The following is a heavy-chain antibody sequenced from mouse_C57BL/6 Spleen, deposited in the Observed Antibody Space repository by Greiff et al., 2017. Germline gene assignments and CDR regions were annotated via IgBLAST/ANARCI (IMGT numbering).Heavy chain of an antibody. V-gene: IGHV5-6*02. CDR2: ISSGGSYT. D-gene: IGHD1-1*02. Sequence: DVMLVESGGDLVKPGGSLKLSCAASGFTFSSYGMSWVRQTPDKRLEWVATISSGGSYTYYPDSVKGRFTISRDNAKNTLYLQMSSLKSEDTAMYYCARGGNYGGNYYAMDCGDQGSSVPVSS. CDR1: GFTFSSYG. CDR3: ARGGNYGGNYYAMDC. J-gene: IGHJ4*01.